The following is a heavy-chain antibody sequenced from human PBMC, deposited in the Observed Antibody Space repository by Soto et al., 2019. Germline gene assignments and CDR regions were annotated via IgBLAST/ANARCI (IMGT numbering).Heavy chain of an antibody. D-gene: IGHD3-22*01. V-gene: IGHV1-69*13. CDR2: IIPIFGTA. CDR1: GGTLSSYA. J-gene: IGHJ4*02. Sequence: SVKVSCKSSGGTLSSYAISWGRQAPGQGLEWMGGIIPIFGTANYAQKFQGRVTITADESTRTAYMELSSLRSEDTAVYYCAREADYDSSGYYYFYWGQGTLVTVSS. CDR3: AREADYDSSGYYYFY.